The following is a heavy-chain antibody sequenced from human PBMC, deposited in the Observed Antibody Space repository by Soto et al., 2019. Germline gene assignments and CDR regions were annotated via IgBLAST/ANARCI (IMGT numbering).Heavy chain of an antibody. CDR3: AKSHTDSCGYVTPGY. J-gene: IGHJ4*02. Sequence: GVSLRLSCAASGFPFGDYAMQWVRQAPGKGLEWVSAISWNSGSIDYAGSMKGRFNISRDNAKNSLYLQMNSLGAEDTALYSCAKSHTDSCGYVTPGYGRRGTGVTVSS. CDR2: ISWNSGSI. CDR1: GFPFGDYA. D-gene: IGHD6-19*01. V-gene: IGHV3-9*01.